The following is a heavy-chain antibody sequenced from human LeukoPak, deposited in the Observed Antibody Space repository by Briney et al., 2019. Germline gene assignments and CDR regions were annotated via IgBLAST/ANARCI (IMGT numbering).Heavy chain of an antibody. CDR3: ARGEVALDYVWGSYRYAAAGVRFDP. J-gene: IGHJ5*02. D-gene: IGHD3-16*02. V-gene: IGHV1-8*01. CDR1: GYTFTSYD. Sequence: ASVKVSCKASGYTFTSYDINWVRQATGQGLEWMGWMNPNSGNTGYAQKFQGRVTMTRNTSISTAYMELSSLRSEDTAVYYCARGEVALDYVWGSYRYAAAGVRFDPWGQGTLVTVSS. CDR2: MNPNSGNT.